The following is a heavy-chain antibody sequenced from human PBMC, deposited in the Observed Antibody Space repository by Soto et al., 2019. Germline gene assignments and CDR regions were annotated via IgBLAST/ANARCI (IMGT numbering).Heavy chain of an antibody. CDR3: AGPGYSSQDY. CDR2: ISGSGEST. J-gene: IGHJ4*02. Sequence: GGSLRLSCAASGFTFSSFAMSWVRQAPGKGLEWVSAISGSGESTDYADSVKGRFTVSRDNSKNTLYLQMNSLRAEDTAVYYCAGPGYSSQDYWGQGALVTVSS. CDR1: GFTFSSFA. V-gene: IGHV3-23*01. D-gene: IGHD5-18*01.